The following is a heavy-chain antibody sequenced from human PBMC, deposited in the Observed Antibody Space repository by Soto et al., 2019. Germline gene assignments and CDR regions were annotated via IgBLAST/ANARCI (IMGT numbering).Heavy chain of an antibody. V-gene: IGHV4-34*01. CDR1: GGSFSGYY. D-gene: IGHD5-12*01. CDR3: ARGKWLRSSFDY. J-gene: IGHJ4*02. CDR2: INHSGST. Sequence: PSETLSLICAVYGGSFSGYYWSWIRQPPGKRLEWIGEINHSGSTNYNPSLKSRVTISVDTSKNQFSLKLSSVTAADTAVYYCARGKWLRSSFDYWGQGTLVTVSS.